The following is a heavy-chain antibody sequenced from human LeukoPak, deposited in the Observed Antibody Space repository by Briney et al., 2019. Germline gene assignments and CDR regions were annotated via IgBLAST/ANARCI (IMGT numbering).Heavy chain of an antibody. J-gene: IGHJ4*02. CDR1: AFTFSSYG. Sequence: GGTLRLSCAASAFTFSSYGMSWVRQAPGKGLEWVSGISWNSGSIGYADSVKGRFTISRDNAKNSLYLQMNSLRAEDTALYYCAKVRRLLLWFGELLDWGQGTLVTVSS. CDR3: AKVRRLLLWFGELLD. V-gene: IGHV3-9*01. D-gene: IGHD3-10*01. CDR2: ISWNSGSI.